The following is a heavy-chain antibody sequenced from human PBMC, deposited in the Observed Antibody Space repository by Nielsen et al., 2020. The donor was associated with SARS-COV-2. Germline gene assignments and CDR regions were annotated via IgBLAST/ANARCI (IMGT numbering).Heavy chain of an antibody. Sequence: SETLSLTCTVSGGSISSGGYYWSWIRQPAGKGLEWIGRIFPSGSTNYNPSLKSRVSMSVDTSSNQFSLKLTSVTAADTAVYFCAREFPEDYDYVWGSYRVDHWGQGTLVTVSS. V-gene: IGHV4-61*02. J-gene: IGHJ4*02. CDR2: IFPSGST. CDR1: GGSISSGGYY. D-gene: IGHD3-16*02. CDR3: AREFPEDYDYVWGSYRVDH.